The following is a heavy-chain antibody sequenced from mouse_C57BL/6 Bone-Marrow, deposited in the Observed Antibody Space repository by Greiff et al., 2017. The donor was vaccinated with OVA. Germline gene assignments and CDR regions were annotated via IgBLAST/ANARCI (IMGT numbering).Heavy chain of an antibody. CDR1: GYTFTDSY. CDR3: ASNYGYLYYYAMDY. D-gene: IGHD2-2*01. Sequence: EVQLQQSGPVLVKPGASVKMSCKASGYTFTDSYMNWVKQSHGKSLEWIGVINPYNGGTSYNQKFKGKATLTVDKSSSTAYMELNSLTSEDSAVYYCASNYGYLYYYAMDYWGQGTSVTVSS. CDR2: INPYNGGT. V-gene: IGHV1-19*01. J-gene: IGHJ4*01.